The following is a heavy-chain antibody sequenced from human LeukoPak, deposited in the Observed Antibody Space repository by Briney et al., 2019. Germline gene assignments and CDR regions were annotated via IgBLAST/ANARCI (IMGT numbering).Heavy chain of an antibody. Sequence: VSVKVSCKASGYTFTSYHVHWVRQAPGQGLEWMGIIIPSGGSTSYAQKFQGRVTMTSDMSTRTVYMELNSLSSEDTAVYYCGRGGANSGFVDFWGQGTLVTVSS. CDR2: IIPSGGST. V-gene: IGHV1-46*01. CDR1: GYTFTSYH. D-gene: IGHD4-23*01. J-gene: IGHJ4*02. CDR3: GRGGANSGFVDF.